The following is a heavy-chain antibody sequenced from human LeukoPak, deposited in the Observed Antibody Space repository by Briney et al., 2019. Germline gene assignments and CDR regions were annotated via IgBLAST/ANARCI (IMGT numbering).Heavy chain of an antibody. CDR2: ISASGGST. J-gene: IGHJ4*02. CDR3: AKDQRWESPHYLDS. Sequence: GGSLRLSCAASGFTFSSSAMSWVRQVPGKGLEWVSGISASGGSTYYADSVRGRFTISRDNSKNTLYVQMNSLRDEDTAVYYFAKDQRWESPHYLDSRGQGTLGTVSP. V-gene: IGHV3-23*01. D-gene: IGHD1-26*01. CDR1: GFTFSSSA.